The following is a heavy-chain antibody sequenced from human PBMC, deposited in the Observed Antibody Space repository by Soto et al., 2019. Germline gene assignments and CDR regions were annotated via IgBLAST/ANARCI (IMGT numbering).Heavy chain of an antibody. V-gene: IGHV1-46*03. CDR2: INPSGGST. D-gene: IGHD2-15*01. J-gene: IGHJ3*02. CDR1: GYTLTRHY. Sequence: RKASGYTLTRHYMHLVRQAPGQRLEWMGIINPSGGSTSYAQKFQGRVTMTRDTSTSTVYMELSSLRSEDTAVYYCARVYCSGGSCYSWAFDIWGQGTMVTVSS. CDR3: ARVYCSGGSCYSWAFDI.